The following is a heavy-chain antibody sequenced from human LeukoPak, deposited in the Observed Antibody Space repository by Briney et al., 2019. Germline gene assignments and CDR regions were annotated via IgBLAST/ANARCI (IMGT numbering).Heavy chain of an antibody. CDR3: ARDRPWYSSGWPGDAFDI. CDR1: GFTFSSYG. CDR2: ISYDGSNK. V-gene: IGHV3-30*19. D-gene: IGHD6-19*01. J-gene: IGHJ3*02. Sequence: GGSLRLSCAASGFTFSSYGMHWVRQAPGKGLEWVAVISYDGSNKYYADSVKGRFTISRDNSKNTLYLQMNSLRAEDTAVYYCARDRPWYSSGWPGDAFDIWGQGTMVTVSS.